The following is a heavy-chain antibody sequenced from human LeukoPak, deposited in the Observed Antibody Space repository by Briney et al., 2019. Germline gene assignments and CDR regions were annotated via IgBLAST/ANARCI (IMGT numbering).Heavy chain of an antibody. V-gene: IGHV3-7*01. D-gene: IGHD2-2*01. Sequence: PGGSLRLSCSASGLTHSRYWMNWVRPAPGKGLEWGANIQQEGSEMYYVDSVKGRFTISRDNAKNSLYLPTNRLRAERTAVYYCPREADLGRGGVPVSSPMHLFVYWGQGTLVTASS. J-gene: IGHJ4*02. CDR3: PREADLGRGGVPVSSPMHLFVY. CDR2: IQQEGSEM. CDR1: GLTHSRYW.